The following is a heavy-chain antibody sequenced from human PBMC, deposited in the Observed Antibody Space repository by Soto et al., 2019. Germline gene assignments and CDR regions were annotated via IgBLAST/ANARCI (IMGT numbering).Heavy chain of an antibody. V-gene: IGHV3-21*04. CDR2: ISSSSSYI. D-gene: IGHD2-15*01. CDR3: AASAVVAAPP. CDR1: GFTFSSYS. J-gene: IGHJ5*02. Sequence: PGGSLRLSCAASGFTFSSYSMNWVRQAPGKGLEWVSSISSSSSYIYYADSVKGRFTISRDNAKNSLYLQMKSLRVEDTAVYYCAASAVVAAPPWGQGALVPVSS.